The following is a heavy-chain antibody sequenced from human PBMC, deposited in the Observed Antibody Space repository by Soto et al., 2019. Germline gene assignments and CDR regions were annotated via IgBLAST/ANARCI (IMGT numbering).Heavy chain of an antibody. Sequence: QVQLVESGGGVVQPGRSLRLSCAASGFTFSSYGMRWVRQAPGKGLEWVAVIWYDGSNKYYADSVKGRFTISRDNSKNTLYLQMNSLRAEDTAVYYCARDTVDTAMAPPDYWGQGTLVTVSS. CDR1: GFTFSSYG. V-gene: IGHV3-33*01. CDR3: ARDTVDTAMAPPDY. D-gene: IGHD5-18*01. CDR2: IWYDGSNK. J-gene: IGHJ4*02.